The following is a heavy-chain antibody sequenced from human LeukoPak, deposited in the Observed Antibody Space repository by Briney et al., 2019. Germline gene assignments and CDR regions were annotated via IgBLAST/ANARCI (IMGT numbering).Heavy chain of an antibody. J-gene: IGHJ4*02. CDR2: IYYSGST. V-gene: IGHV4-39*01. CDR3: ARHGWYDCVWGSAYFDY. CDR1: GGSISSSSYY. Sequence: PSETLSLTCTVSGGSISSSSYYWGWIRQPPGKGLEWIGSIYYSGSTYYNPSLKSRVTISVDTSKNQFSLKLSSVTAADTAVYYCARHGWYDCVWGSAYFDYWGQGTLVTVSS. D-gene: IGHD3-16*01.